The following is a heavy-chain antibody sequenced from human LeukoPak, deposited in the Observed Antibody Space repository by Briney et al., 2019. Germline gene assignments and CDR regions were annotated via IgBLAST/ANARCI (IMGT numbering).Heavy chain of an antibody. V-gene: IGHV3-9*01. CDR1: GFTFDDYA. J-gene: IGHJ4*02. D-gene: IGHD6-19*01. CDR3: AKPDIGYSSGWYAPYYFDY. CDR2: ISWNSGSI. Sequence: GGSLRLSCAASGFTFDDYAMHWVRQAPGKGLEWVSGISWNSGSIGYADSVKGRFTISRDNAKNSLYLQMNSLRAEDTALYYCAKPDIGYSSGWYAPYYFDYWGQGTLVTVSS.